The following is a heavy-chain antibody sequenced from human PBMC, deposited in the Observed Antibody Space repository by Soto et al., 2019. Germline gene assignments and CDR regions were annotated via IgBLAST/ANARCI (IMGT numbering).Heavy chain of an antibody. CDR2: ISTDGRDK. CDR3: AKDHDLAAAGYYFDY. J-gene: IGHJ4*02. V-gene: IGHV3-30*01. D-gene: IGHD6-13*01. CDR1: GCTFSSYA. Sequence: PGGSLRLSCAASGCTFSSYAMHWVRQAPGKGLEWVAVISTDGRDKYHADSVKGRFTISRDNSKNTLFLQMNSLRPEDTAVYYCAKDHDLAAAGYYFDYWGQGTLVTVSS.